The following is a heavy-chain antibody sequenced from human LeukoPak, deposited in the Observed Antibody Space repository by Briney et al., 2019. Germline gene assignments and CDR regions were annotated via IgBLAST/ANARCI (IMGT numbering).Heavy chain of an antibody. Sequence: GGSLRLSCAASGFTFSSYAMSWVRQAPGKGLEWVSRINSDGSSTSYADSVKGRFTISRDNAKNTLYLQMNSLRAEDTAVYYCARDSGYSSSFDAFDIWGQGTMVTVSS. V-gene: IGHV3-74*01. CDR1: GFTFSSYA. CDR3: ARDSGYSSSFDAFDI. J-gene: IGHJ3*02. D-gene: IGHD6-6*01. CDR2: INSDGSST.